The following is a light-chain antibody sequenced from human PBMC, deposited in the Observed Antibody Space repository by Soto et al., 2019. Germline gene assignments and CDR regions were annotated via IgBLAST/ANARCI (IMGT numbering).Light chain of an antibody. CDR3: QVWDSSTAPYV. Sequence: SHELTQPLSVSVALGQTARITCGGNNIGSKNVHWYQQKPGQAPVLVIYRDSNRPSGIPERFSGSNSGNTATLTISRAQAGDEADYYCQVWDSSTAPYVFGTGTKLTVL. V-gene: IGLV3-9*01. CDR1: NIGSKN. J-gene: IGLJ1*01. CDR2: RDS.